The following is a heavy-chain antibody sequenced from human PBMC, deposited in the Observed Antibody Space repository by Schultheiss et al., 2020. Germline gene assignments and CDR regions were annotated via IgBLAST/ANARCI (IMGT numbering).Heavy chain of an antibody. CDR2: IKSKTDGGTT. J-gene: IGHJ4*01. CDR1: GFTFSNAW. Sequence: GGSLRLSCAASGFTFSNAWMSWVRQAPGKGLEWVGRIKSKTDGGTTDYAAPVKGRFTISRDDSKNTLYLQMSSLRAEDTAIYYCAKDRDLGDYGMFDYWGQGTLVTVSS. D-gene: IGHD4-17*01. CDR3: AKDRDLGDYGMFDY. V-gene: IGHV3-15*01.